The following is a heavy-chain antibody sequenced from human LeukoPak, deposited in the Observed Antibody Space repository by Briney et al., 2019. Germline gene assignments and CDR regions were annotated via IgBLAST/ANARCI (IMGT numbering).Heavy chain of an antibody. J-gene: IGHJ4*02. Sequence: SETPSLTCAVYGGSFSGYYWSWIRQPPGKGLEWIGEIDHSGSTNYNPSLKSRVSISVDTSKNQFSLKLSSVTAADTAVYYCASIHYYDSSGYQPPYWGQGTLVTVSS. CDR3: ASIHYYDSSGYQPPY. V-gene: IGHV4-34*01. D-gene: IGHD3-22*01. CDR1: GGSFSGYY. CDR2: IDHSGST.